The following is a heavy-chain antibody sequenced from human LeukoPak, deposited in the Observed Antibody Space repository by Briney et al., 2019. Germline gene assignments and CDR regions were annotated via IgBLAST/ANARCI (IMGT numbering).Heavy chain of an antibody. J-gene: IGHJ5*01. Sequence: SETLSLTCAVYGGSFSGYYWSWIRQPPGKGLEWIGEINHSGSTNYNPSLKSRVTISVDTSKNQFSLKLSSVTAADTAVYYCARRVTTVVTPGGWFDSWGQGTLVTVSS. CDR3: ARRVTTVVTPGGWFDS. V-gene: IGHV4-34*01. CDR2: INHSGST. CDR1: GGSFSGYY. D-gene: IGHD4-23*01.